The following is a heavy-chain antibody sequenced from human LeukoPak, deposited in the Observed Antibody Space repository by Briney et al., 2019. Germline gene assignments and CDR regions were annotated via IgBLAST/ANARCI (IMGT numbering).Heavy chain of an antibody. D-gene: IGHD5-12*01. CDR2: ISSSSSTI. CDR1: GFTFSSYS. Sequence: GGSLRLSCAASGFTFSSYSMNWVRQAPGKGLEWVSYISSSSSTIYYADSVKGRFTISRDNAKNSLYLQMNSLRAEDTAVYYCARVWGYDHLWGRAFDIWGQGTMVTVSS. J-gene: IGHJ3*02. CDR3: ARVWGYDHLWGRAFDI. V-gene: IGHV3-48*04.